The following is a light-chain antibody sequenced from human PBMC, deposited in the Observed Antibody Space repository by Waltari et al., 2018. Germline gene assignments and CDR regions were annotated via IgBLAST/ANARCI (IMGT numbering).Light chain of an antibody. V-gene: IGLV1-47*01. CDR3: ATWDGSLSAVV. CDR1: SSNIGSNF. CDR2: RND. Sequence: QSVVTQPPSASGTPGQRVTIPCSGRSSNIGSNFVSWYQQLPGATPKVLIFRNDRRPAGVPDRFSGSKSGTSAALDISGLRSEDEANYYCATWDGSLSAVVFGGGTKLTVL. J-gene: IGLJ2*01.